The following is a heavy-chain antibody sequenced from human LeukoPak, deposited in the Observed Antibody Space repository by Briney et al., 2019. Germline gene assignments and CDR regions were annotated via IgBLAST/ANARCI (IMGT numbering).Heavy chain of an antibody. V-gene: IGHV6-1*01. CDR3: ARDPGFRLSLGYYFDY. CDR1: GDSVSSNSAA. Sequence: SQTLSLTCAISGDSVSSNSAAWNWIRQSPSRGLEWLGRTYYRSKWYNDYAVSVKSRITINPDTSKNQFSLQLNSVTPEDTAVYYCARDPGFRLSLGYYFDYWGQGTLVTVSS. D-gene: IGHD2/OR15-2a*01. CDR2: TYYRSKWYN. J-gene: IGHJ4*02.